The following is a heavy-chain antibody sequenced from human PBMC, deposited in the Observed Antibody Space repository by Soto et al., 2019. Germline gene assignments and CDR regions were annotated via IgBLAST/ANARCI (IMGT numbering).Heavy chain of an antibody. J-gene: IGHJ4*02. CDR3: AREVQVHTPAFVY. CDR2: ISPMFGAA. Sequence: QVQLVQSGAEMKKPRSSVKVSCQSSGGTFNTYAMNWVRQAPGQGPEWMGDISPMFGAANYAQKFQGRVTITADESTGTSYMQLSSLTSEDTALYFCAREVQVHTPAFVYWGQGTLVTVSS. CDR1: GGTFNTYA. V-gene: IGHV1-69*19. D-gene: IGHD3-10*01.